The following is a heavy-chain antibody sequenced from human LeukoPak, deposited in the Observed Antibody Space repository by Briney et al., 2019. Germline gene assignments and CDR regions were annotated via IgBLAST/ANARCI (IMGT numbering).Heavy chain of an antibody. CDR3: ASPGTTHDAFDM. V-gene: IGHV3-23*01. CDR2: ISGGGDAT. Sequence: PGGSLRLSCAASDFSFITYAMSWVRQAPGKGLEWVSTISGGGDATYYADSVKGRFTISRDNAKNTLYLQMNSLRVEDTAVYYCASPGTTHDAFDMWGQGTTVTVSS. J-gene: IGHJ3*02. D-gene: IGHD1-7*01. CDR1: DFSFITYA.